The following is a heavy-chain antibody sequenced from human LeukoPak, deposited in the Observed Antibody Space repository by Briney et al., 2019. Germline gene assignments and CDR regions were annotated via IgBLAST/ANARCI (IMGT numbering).Heavy chain of an antibody. CDR1: GGSISSYY. J-gene: IGHJ6*03. Sequence: PSETLSLTCTVSGGSISSYYWSWIRQPPGKGLEWIGYIYYSGSTNYNPSLKSRVTISVDTSKNQFSLKLSSVTAADTAVYYCARGQKNYYGSGSFPHAVYYYYYYMHVWGKGTTVTVSS. V-gene: IGHV4-59*01. D-gene: IGHD3-10*01. CDR3: ARGQKNYYGSGSFPHAVYYYYYYMHV. CDR2: IYYSGST.